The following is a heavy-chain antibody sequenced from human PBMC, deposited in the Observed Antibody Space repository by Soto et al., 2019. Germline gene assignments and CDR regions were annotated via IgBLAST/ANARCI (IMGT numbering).Heavy chain of an antibody. J-gene: IGHJ6*02. CDR1: GGTFSSYA. CDR2: IIPIFGTA. V-gene: IGHV1-69*13. CDR3: AREWRRIAARPQEPIEGMDV. D-gene: IGHD6-6*01. Sequence: SVKVSCKASGGTFSSYAISWVRQAPGQGLEWMGGIIPIFGTANYAQKFQGRVTITADESTSTAYMELSSLRSEDTAVYYCAREWRRIAARPQEPIEGMDVWCQGTTVTVSS.